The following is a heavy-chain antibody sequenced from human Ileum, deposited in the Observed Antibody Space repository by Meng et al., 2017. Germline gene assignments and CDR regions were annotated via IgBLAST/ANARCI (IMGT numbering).Heavy chain of an antibody. Sequence: VVLWARSVRVVQPGWSQRLSCAALGLTFSSYAMGWFRQDPGKGLEWVSAISGSGGSTYYADSVKGRFTIYRDNSKNTLYLQMNSLRAEDTAVYYCAKDLGATNPMGYWGQGTLVTVSS. CDR1: GLTFSSYA. CDR2: ISGSGGST. D-gene: IGHD1-26*01. CDR3: AKDLGATNPMGY. J-gene: IGHJ4*02. V-gene: IGHV3-23*01.